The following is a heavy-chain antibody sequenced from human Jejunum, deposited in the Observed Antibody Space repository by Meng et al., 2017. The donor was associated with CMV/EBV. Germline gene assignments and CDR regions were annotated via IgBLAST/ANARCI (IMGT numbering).Heavy chain of an antibody. D-gene: IGHD2-15*01. J-gene: IGHJ5*02. V-gene: IGHV7-4-1*02. Sequence: YSVTSNGINWVRQAPGQGLEWVGWINTDTGKPTYAPGFTGQFVFSFDTSVSTAYLQISSLKAEDTAVYFCARSLGYCSDYSCWFDPWGQGTLVTVSS. CDR2: INTDTGKP. CDR1: YSVTSNG. CDR3: ARSLGYCSDYSCWFDP.